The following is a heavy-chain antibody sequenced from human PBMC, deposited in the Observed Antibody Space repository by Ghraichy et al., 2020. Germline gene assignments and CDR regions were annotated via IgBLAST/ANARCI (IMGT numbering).Heavy chain of an antibody. CDR2: ISWDSSSI. V-gene: IGHV3-9*01. J-gene: IGHJ4*02. CDR3: GKDMTYCRRSGCQPTPIDS. D-gene: IGHD2-2*01. Sequence: LSLTCAASGFTFDGHAMHWVRQAPGRGLEWVAGISWDSSSIVYMDSVKGRFTISRDNARNSLYLQMNSVRGEDTALYYCGKDMTYCRRSGCQPTPIDSWGQGTPVIVSS. CDR1: GFTFDGHA.